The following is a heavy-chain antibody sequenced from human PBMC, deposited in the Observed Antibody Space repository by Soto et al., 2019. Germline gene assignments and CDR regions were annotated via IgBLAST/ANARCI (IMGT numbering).Heavy chain of an antibody. CDR3: ARDGAADIFDY. CDR1: GFIFRNYN. D-gene: IGHD6-13*01. J-gene: IGHJ4*02. Sequence: LRLSCAASGFIFRNYNMNWVRQAPGKGLEWVSYITSSSRTIYYADSVKGRFTISRDNAKDSLYLQVNSLRAEDTAVYYCARDGAADIFDYWGQGTLVTVSS. CDR2: ITSSSRTI. V-gene: IGHV3-48*01.